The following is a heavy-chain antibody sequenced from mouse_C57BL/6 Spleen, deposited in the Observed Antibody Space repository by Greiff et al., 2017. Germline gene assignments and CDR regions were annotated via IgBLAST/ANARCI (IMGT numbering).Heavy chain of an antibody. Sequence: VQLQQSGPELVKPGASVKISCKASGYTFTDYYMNWVKQSHGKSLEWIGDINPNNGGTSYNQKFKGKATLTVDKSSSTAYMELRSLTAEDSAVYYCARGAIFSFAYWGQGTLVTVSA. V-gene: IGHV1-26*01. CDR2: INPNNGGT. CDR3: ARGAIFSFAY. CDR1: GYTFTDYY. J-gene: IGHJ3*01.